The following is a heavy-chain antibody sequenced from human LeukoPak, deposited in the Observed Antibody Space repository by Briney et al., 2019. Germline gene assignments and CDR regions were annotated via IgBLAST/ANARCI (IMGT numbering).Heavy chain of an antibody. CDR1: GFTFSSYE. Sequence: GGSLRLSCAASGFTFSSYEMNWVRQAPGKGLEWVSYISSSGSTIYYADSVKGRFTISRDNGKNSLYLQMKSLRGEDTAVYYCARADRFGGEVYYFDYWGQGTLVTVSS. CDR3: ARADRFGGEVYYFDY. D-gene: IGHD3-16*01. J-gene: IGHJ4*02. CDR2: ISSSGSTI. V-gene: IGHV3-48*03.